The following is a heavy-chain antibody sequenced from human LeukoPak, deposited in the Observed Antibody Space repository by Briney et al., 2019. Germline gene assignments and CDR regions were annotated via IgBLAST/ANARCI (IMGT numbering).Heavy chain of an antibody. J-gene: IGHJ4*02. CDR1: GYSFTSYW. D-gene: IGHD3-22*01. V-gene: IGHV5-51*01. CDR3: ARRRRYYDSSGYYDY. CDR2: IYPGDSDT. Sequence: GESLKISCKGSGYSFTSYWIGWVRQMPGKGLEWMGIIYPGDSDTRYSPSFQDQVTISADKSISTAYLQWSSLKASDTAMYYCARRRRYYDSSGYYDYWGQGTLVTVSS.